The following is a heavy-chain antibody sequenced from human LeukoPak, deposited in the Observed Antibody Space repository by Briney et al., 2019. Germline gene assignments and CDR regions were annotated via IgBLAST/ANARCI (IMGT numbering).Heavy chain of an antibody. Sequence: PSETLSLTCAVSGGSISSSNWWSWVRQPPGKGLELIGAILRRGSTNYNPSLKSRVTISVDKSKNQFSLKLSSVTAADTAVYYCARDYPLDYYGSGSYYNLRNAFDIWGQGTMVTVPS. V-gene: IGHV4-4*02. D-gene: IGHD3-10*01. CDR1: GGSISSSNW. J-gene: IGHJ3*02. CDR3: ARDYPLDYYGSGSYYNLRNAFDI. CDR2: ILRRGST.